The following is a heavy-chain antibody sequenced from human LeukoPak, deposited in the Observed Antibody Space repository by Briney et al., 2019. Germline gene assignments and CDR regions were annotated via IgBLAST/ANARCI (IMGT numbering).Heavy chain of an antibody. D-gene: IGHD2-8*01. Sequence: GGSLRLSCAASGFTFTSYAMSWVRQAPGKGLEWVSAITGTGGSTYYAASVKGRFTISRDNSKNTLYLQMNSLRAEDTAVYYCATQSGYCTNGVCYSPYFDYWGQGTLVTVSS. CDR2: ITGTGGST. CDR1: GFTFTSYA. J-gene: IGHJ4*02. CDR3: ATQSGYCTNGVCYSPYFDY. V-gene: IGHV3-23*01.